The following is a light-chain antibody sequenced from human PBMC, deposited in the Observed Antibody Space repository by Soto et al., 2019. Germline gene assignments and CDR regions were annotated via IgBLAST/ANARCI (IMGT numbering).Light chain of an antibody. CDR3: QQSYINPLT. CDR1: QTITNH. Sequence: DVQLTQSPSPLSASVGDRISITCRASQTITNHLNWYQQKPGKAPILLVYAASTLETGVPSRFSGSGSGKVFTLTIDSLKPEDVATYFCQQSYINPLTLGGGTKVDIK. CDR2: AAS. J-gene: IGKJ4*01. V-gene: IGKV1-39*01.